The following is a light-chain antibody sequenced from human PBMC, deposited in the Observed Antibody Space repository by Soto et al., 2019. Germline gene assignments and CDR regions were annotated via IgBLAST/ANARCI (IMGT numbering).Light chain of an antibody. CDR1: QSIGNW. CDR3: QQAASFPIT. CDR2: KAS. Sequence: DIQMTQSPSTLSASVGDRVIIVCRASQSIGNWLAWYQQKPGKAPKLLIYKASSLQSGVPSRFSGSGSGTDFTLTINGLQPEDFATYYCQQAASFPITFGQGTRLEIK. V-gene: IGKV1-5*03. J-gene: IGKJ5*01.